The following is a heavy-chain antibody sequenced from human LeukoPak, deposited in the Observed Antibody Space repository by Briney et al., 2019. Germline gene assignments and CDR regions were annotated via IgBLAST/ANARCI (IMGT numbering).Heavy chain of an antibody. V-gene: IGHV1-69*04. CDR1: GGTFSSYA. J-gene: IGHJ3*02. Sequence: SVKVSCKASGGTFSSYAISWVRQAPGQGLEWMGRIIPILGIANYAQKFQGRVTITADKSTSTAYMELSSLRSEDTAVYYCASPHIVVVAAMDAFDIWGQGTMVTVSS. CDR3: ASPHIVVVAAMDAFDI. CDR2: IIPILGIA. D-gene: IGHD2-15*01.